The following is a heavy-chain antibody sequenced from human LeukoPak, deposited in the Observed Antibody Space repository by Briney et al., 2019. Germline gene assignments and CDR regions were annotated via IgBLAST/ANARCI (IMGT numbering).Heavy chain of an antibody. CDR1: GGTFSSYA. J-gene: IGHJ5*02. CDR2: IIPIFGTA. D-gene: IGHD4-17*01. V-gene: IGHV1-69*13. CDR3: ARAYGDYVFWFDP. Sequence: SVKVSCKASGGTFSSYAISWVRQAPGQGLEWMGGIIPIFGTANYAQKFQGRVTITADESTRTASMELSSLRSEDTAVYYCARAYGDYVFWFDPWGQGTLVTVSS.